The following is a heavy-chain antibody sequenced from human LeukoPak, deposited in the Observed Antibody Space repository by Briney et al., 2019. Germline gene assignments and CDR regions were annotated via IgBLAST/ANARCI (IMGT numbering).Heavy chain of an antibody. J-gene: IGHJ4*02. V-gene: IGHV3-23*01. CDR3: ANHTGAPSPFAY. CDR2: ITDCASST. D-gene: IGHD2/OR15-2a*01. Sequence: ITDCASSTYYAGSVKGRFTTSRDNSKKMEYLQMNSLRAEDTAIYYCANHTGAPSPFAYWGQGTLVTVSS.